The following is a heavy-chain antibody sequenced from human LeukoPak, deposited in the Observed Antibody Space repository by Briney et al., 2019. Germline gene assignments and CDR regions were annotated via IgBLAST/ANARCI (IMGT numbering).Heavy chain of an antibody. D-gene: IGHD2-15*01. J-gene: IGHJ4*02. Sequence: ASVKVSCKASGYTFTGYYMHWVRQAPGQGLEWMGWINPNSGGTNYAQKFQGRVTMTRDTSISTAYMELSRLRSDDTAVYYCARETRYCSGGSCEFDYWGQGTLVTVSS. V-gene: IGHV1-2*02. CDR2: INPNSGGT. CDR1: GYTFTGYY. CDR3: ARETRYCSGGSCEFDY.